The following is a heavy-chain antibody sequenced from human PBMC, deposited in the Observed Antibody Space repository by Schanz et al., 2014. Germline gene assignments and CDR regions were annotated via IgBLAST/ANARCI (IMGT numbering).Heavy chain of an antibody. CDR1: GFTFSSYS. CDR3: ARDPVEGAPTPYYFDS. V-gene: IGHV3-21*02. CDR2: ISTGRYL. J-gene: IGHJ4*02. D-gene: IGHD1-26*01. Sequence: VQLVESGGAVVQPGGSLRLSCAASGFTFSSYSLAWVRQAPGKGLEWVSFISTGRYLYYADSVKGRFTISRDNTKNSVFLQMSSLRVEDTGLYFCARDPVEGAPTPYYFDSWGPGTLVTVSS.